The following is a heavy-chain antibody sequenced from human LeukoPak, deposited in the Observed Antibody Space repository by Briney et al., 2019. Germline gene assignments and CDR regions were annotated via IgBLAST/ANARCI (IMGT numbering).Heavy chain of an antibody. V-gene: IGHV1-69*04. Sequence: SVKVSCKASGGTFSSYAISWVRQAPGQGLEWMGRIIPILGIANYAQKFQGRVTITADKSTSTAYMELSSLRSEDTAVYYCARAMVRGVIIPGYWGQGTLVTVSS. CDR3: ARAMVRGVIIPGY. CDR1: GGTFSSYA. CDR2: IIPILGIA. D-gene: IGHD3-10*01. J-gene: IGHJ4*02.